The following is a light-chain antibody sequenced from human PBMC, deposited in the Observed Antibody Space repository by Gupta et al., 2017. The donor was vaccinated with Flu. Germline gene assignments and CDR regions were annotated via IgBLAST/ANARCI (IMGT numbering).Light chain of an antibody. Sequence: QSALTQPASVSGSPGQSIPISCTGTSSDVGGYNYVSWYQQPPGEAPKLIIYEVSKRPSGVSDRFSGSKSGNTASLTISGLHPEDEADYYCSSDRSITDTRVFGTGTEVTVL. V-gene: IGLV2-14*01. J-gene: IGLJ1*01. CDR2: EVS. CDR3: SSDRSITDTRV. CDR1: SSDVGGYNY.